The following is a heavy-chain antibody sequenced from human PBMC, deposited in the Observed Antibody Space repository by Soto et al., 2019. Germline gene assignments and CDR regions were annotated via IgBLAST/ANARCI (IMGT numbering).Heavy chain of an antibody. J-gene: IGHJ3*02. Sequence: QVQLVESGGGVVQPGRSLRLSCAASGFTFSSYGMHWVRQAPGKGLEWVAVISYDGSNNYYADSVKGRFTISRDNSKNTLYLQMNSLRAEDTAVYYCAKNYYDSSGYYSPPHDAFDIWGQGTMVTVSS. CDR2: ISYDGSNN. CDR3: AKNYYDSSGYYSPPHDAFDI. V-gene: IGHV3-30*18. D-gene: IGHD3-22*01. CDR1: GFTFSSYG.